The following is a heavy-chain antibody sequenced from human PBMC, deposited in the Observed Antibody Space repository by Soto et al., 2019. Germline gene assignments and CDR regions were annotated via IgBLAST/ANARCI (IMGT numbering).Heavy chain of an antibody. CDR1: GFTFISYG. V-gene: IGHV3-30*18. CDR2: VSYDEITK. Sequence: PGGSLRLSCAASGFTFISYGMNLFRHSPGKWLEWVTVVSYDEITKYYADSVKGRFTISRDNSKNTVYLQMNSLRPEDTAVYYCAKPLGLLRRAMAQGSDYWGQGTLVTVSS. J-gene: IGHJ4*02. D-gene: IGHD5-18*01. CDR3: AKPLGLLRRAMAQGSDY.